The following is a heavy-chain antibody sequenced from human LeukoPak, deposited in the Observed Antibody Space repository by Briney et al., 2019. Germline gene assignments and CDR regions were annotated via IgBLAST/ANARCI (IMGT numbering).Heavy chain of an antibody. Sequence: GESLKISCKGSGYSFTSYWIGWVRQMPGKGLEWMGIIYPGDSDTRYSPSFQGQATISADKSISTAYLQWSSLKASDTAMHYCARSTVVTHRLFDYWGQGTLVTVSS. D-gene: IGHD4-23*01. V-gene: IGHV5-51*01. J-gene: IGHJ4*02. CDR1: GYSFTSYW. CDR2: IYPGDSDT. CDR3: ARSTVVTHRLFDY.